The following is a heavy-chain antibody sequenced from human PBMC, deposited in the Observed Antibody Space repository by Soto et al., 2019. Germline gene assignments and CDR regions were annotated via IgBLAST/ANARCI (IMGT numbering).Heavy chain of an antibody. CDR1: GGTSNNNA. D-gene: IGHD3-10*01. CDR3: ATLQGSGTYYDDDY. J-gene: IGHJ4*02. Sequence: QVQLVQSGAEVKKPGSSVKVSCKASGGTSNNNANSWVRQAPVQGFEWMGGIVPVFGTANYAQKFKGRVRITADESTRTLNMELSSLRSEDTAVYYCATLQGSGTYYDDDYWGQGTLVTVSS. CDR2: IVPVFGTA. V-gene: IGHV1-69*01.